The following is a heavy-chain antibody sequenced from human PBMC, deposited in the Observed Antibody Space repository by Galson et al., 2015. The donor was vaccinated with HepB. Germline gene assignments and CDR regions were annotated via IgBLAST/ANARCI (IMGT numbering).Heavy chain of an antibody. J-gene: IGHJ6*02. CDR1: GHSFTSYW. CDR3: ARQRAGFPPYDNDCGMDV. V-gene: IGHV5-51*01. Sequence: QSGAEVKKPGESLKISCKGSGHSFTSYWIGWVRQMPGKGLEWMGVIYPGDSDSRYSPSFQGQVTISADKSISTAYLQWSSLKASDTAMYYCARQRAGFPPYDNDCGMDVWGQGTTVTVSS. CDR2: IYPGDSDS.